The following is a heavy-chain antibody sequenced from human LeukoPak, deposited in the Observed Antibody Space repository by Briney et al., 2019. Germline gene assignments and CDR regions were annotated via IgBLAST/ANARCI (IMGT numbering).Heavy chain of an antibody. J-gene: IGHJ4*02. Sequence: DSVKGRFTISRDNAKNSLYLQMNSLRAEDTAVYYCARGSVAAAALDYWGQGTLVTVSS. CDR3: ARGSVAAAALDY. D-gene: IGHD6-13*01. V-gene: IGHV3-7*01.